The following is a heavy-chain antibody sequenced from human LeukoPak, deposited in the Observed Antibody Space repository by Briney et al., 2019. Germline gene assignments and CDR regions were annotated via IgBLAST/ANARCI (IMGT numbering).Heavy chain of an antibody. Sequence: SETLSLTCAVYGGSFSGYYWSWIRQPPGKGLEWIGEINHSGSTNYNPSLKSRGTISVDTSKNQFSLKLSSVTAADTAVYYCARDLGYYYYMDVWGKGTTVTVSS. CDR1: GGSFSGYY. V-gene: IGHV4-34*01. J-gene: IGHJ6*03. CDR2: INHSGST. CDR3: ARDLGYYYYMDV.